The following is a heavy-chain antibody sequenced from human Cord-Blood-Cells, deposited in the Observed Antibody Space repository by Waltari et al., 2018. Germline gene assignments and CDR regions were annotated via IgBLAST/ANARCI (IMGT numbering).Heavy chain of an antibody. J-gene: IGHJ3*02. Sequence: QLQLQESGPGLVKPSETLSLTCTVPGGSISSRSYYWGWTRQPPGKGLEWIGSIYYSGSTYYNPSLKSRVTISVDTSKNQFSLKLSSVTAADTAVYYCATVADSSSWYWAFDIWGQGTMVTVSS. CDR3: ATVADSSSWYWAFDI. D-gene: IGHD6-13*01. CDR2: IYYSGST. V-gene: IGHV4-39*01. CDR1: GGSISSRSYY.